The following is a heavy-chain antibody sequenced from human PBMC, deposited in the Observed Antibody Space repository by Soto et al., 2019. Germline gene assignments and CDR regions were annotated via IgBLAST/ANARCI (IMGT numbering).Heavy chain of an antibody. CDR2: IYHTGST. Sequence: SETLSLTCAVSGGSISSMDWWTWVRQPPGKGLQWIGEIYHTGSTNYNPSLQSRVTISIDEPRTSFSLNLDYVTATDTAVYYCATRRDGGPVWGHGTLVTVSS. D-gene: IGHD4-17*01. CDR3: ATRRDGGPV. CDR1: GGSISSMDW. V-gene: IGHV4-4*02. J-gene: IGHJ4*01.